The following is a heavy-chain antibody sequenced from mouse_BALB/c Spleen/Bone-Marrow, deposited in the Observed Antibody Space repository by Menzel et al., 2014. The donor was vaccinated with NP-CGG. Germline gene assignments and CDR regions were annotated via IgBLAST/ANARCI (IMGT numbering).Heavy chain of an antibody. CDR2: ISSGSSTV. D-gene: IGHD1-1*01. J-gene: IGHJ2*01. Sequence: EVKLVESGGGLVQPGGSRKLSCAASGFTFXSFGMHWVRQAPEKGLEWVAYISSGSSTVYYADKVMGRFTISRDNTKNTLFLQMTSLRSEDTAMYYCARSGSSSGYFDYWGQGTTLTVSS. V-gene: IGHV5-17*02. CDR3: ARSGSSSGYFDY. CDR1: GFTFXSFG.